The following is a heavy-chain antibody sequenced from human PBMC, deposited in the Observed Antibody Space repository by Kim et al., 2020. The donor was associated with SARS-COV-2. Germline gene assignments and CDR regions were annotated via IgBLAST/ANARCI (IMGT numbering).Heavy chain of an antibody. Sequence: YNPSLKSRVTISVDTSKNQFSLKLSSVTAADTAVYYCASLYGSGSRPFDYWGQGTLVTVSS. V-gene: IGHV4-31*02. J-gene: IGHJ4*02. D-gene: IGHD3-10*01. CDR3: ASLYGSGSRPFDY.